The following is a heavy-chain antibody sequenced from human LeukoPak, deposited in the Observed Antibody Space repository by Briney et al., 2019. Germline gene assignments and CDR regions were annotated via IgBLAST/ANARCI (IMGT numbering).Heavy chain of an antibody. Sequence: SGTLSLTCAVSGGSISSSNWWSWVRQPPGKGLEWIGGIYYSGTTYYNPSLKSRVTMSVDTSKNQFSLKLSSVTAADTAVYYCASSYQLLYPEYFQHWGQGTLVTVSS. D-gene: IGHD2-2*02. CDR2: IYYSGTT. V-gene: IGHV4-4*02. CDR3: ASSYQLLYPEYFQH. CDR1: GGSISSSNW. J-gene: IGHJ1*01.